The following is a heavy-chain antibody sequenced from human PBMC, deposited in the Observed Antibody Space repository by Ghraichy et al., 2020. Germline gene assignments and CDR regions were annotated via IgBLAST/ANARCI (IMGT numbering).Heavy chain of an antibody. CDR1: GYTFTSHG. V-gene: IGHV1-18*01. CDR2: ISPYNTNT. D-gene: IGHD5-12*01. Sequence: ASVKVSCKTSGYTFTSHGIGWVRQAPGQGLEWMGWISPYNTNTHSAQQFQGRVILTSDTSTRTAYLELRSLRSDDPAVYFCARDSRYDWARELDYWGQGSLVTVSS. J-gene: IGHJ4*02. CDR3: ARDSRYDWARELDY.